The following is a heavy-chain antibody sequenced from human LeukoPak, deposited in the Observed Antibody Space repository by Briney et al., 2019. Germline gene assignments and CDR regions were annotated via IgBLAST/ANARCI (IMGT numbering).Heavy chain of an antibody. CDR3: ARSKGGYLDY. Sequence: SVKVSCKASGYTFTSYGISWVRQAPGQGLEWMGGIIPIFGTANYAQKFQGRVTITADESTSTAYMELSSLRSEDTAVYYCARSKGGYLDYWGQGTLVTVPS. CDR1: GYTFTSYG. V-gene: IGHV1-69*13. D-gene: IGHD2-15*01. J-gene: IGHJ4*02. CDR2: IIPIFGTA.